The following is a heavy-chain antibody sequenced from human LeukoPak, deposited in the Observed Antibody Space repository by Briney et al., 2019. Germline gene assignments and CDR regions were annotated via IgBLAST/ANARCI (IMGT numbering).Heavy chain of an antibody. D-gene: IGHD1-1*01. CDR3: VRHNAARAFDI. Sequence: GGSLRLSCAASGFTFTNAWMHWVRQAPGKGLVWVSRVSDDGSTTTYADSVKGRFTISRDNAKNTLYLQMNSLRPEDTAVYYCVRHNAARAFDIWGQGTIVIVSS. CDR1: GFTFTNAW. J-gene: IGHJ3*02. V-gene: IGHV3-74*03. CDR2: VSDDGSTT.